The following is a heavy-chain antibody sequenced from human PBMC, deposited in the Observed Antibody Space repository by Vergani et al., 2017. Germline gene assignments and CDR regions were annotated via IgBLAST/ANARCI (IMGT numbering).Heavy chain of an antibody. CDR2: ISSDGGST. CDR3: AGPQGTSAYYYGGFDY. CDR1: GFTFSSYG. D-gene: IGHD3-22*01. J-gene: IGHJ4*02. V-gene: IGHV3-23*04. Sequence: VQLVESGGGVVQPGRSLRLSCAASGFTFSSYGMHWVRQAPGKGLEWVSTISSDGGSTYYADSVKGRFTISRDNSKNTLSLQMNSLTAEDTAIYYCAGPQGTSAYYYGGFDYWGQGILVTVSS.